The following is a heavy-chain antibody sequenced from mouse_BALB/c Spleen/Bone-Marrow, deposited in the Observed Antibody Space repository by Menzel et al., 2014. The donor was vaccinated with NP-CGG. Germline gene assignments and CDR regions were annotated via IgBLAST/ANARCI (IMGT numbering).Heavy chain of an antibody. D-gene: IGHD2-14*01. V-gene: IGHV1-31*01. Sequence: VQLQQSGPELVKPGASVKLSCKASGYSFTGYYMHWVKQSHVKSLEWIGRINPYNGATSYNQNFKVKASLTVDKASSTAGMELDSLTSEDSAVYYCAKNYRCDGGLDYWGEGTSGTVSS. CDR2: INPYNGAT. CDR3: AKNYRCDGGLDY. J-gene: IGHJ4*01. CDR1: GYSFTGYY.